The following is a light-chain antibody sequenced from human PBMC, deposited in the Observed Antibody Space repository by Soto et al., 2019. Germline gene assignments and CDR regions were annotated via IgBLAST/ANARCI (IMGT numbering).Light chain of an antibody. Sequence: EIVLTQSPGTLSLSPGERATLSCRASQSVYNNYLAWYQQKPGQTPRLLVNGASNRATGIPYRFSGGGSGTDFTLTISSLEPEDFAVYYCQQYGLPPHSFGHGTRVEIK. CDR1: QSVYNNY. J-gene: IGKJ2*01. V-gene: IGKV3-20*01. CDR3: QQYGLPPHS. CDR2: GAS.